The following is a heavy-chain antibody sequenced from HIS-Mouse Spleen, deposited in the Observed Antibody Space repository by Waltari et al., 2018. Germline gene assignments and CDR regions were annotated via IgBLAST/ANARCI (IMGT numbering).Heavy chain of an antibody. CDR3: ARDSWAYAIEYFQH. CDR1: GYSISSGYN. CDR2: IYHSGST. Sequence: QVQLQETGPGLVKPSETLSHPCTVTGYSISSGYNWGWIRPPPGKGREWIGSIYHSGSTYYNPSLQSRVTISVATSKNQFSLKLSSVTAADTAVYYCARDSWAYAIEYFQHWGQGTLVTVSS. D-gene: IGHD2-8*01. V-gene: IGHV4-38-2*02. J-gene: IGHJ1*01.